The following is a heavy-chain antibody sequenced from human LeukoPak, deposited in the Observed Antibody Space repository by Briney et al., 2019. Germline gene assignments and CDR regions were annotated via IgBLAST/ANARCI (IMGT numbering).Heavy chain of an antibody. V-gene: IGHV3-9*01. CDR3: AREEGGKLGIDYYFDY. CDR1: GFTFDDYA. CDR2: ISWNSGRI. D-gene: IGHD7-27*01. Sequence: GGSLRLSCAASGFTFDDYAMHWVRQAPGKGLEWVSGISWNSGRIGYVDSVKGRFTISRDNAKNSLYLQMNSLRAEDTAVYYCAREEGGKLGIDYYFDYWGQGTLVTVSS. J-gene: IGHJ4*02.